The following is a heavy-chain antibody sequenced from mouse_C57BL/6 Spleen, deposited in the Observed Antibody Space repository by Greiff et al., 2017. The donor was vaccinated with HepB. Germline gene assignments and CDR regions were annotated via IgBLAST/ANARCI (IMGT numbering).Heavy chain of an antibody. Sequence: VQLQQPGAELVRPGSSVKLSCKASGYTFTSYWMHWVKQRPIQGLEWIGNIDPSDSDTHYNQKFKDKATLTVDKSSSTAYMQLSSLTSEDSAVYYGAREGDYDYFDYWGQGTTLTVSS. D-gene: IGHD2-13*01. V-gene: IGHV1-52*01. J-gene: IGHJ2*01. CDR3: AREGDYDYFDY. CDR2: IDPSDSDT. CDR1: GYTFTSYW.